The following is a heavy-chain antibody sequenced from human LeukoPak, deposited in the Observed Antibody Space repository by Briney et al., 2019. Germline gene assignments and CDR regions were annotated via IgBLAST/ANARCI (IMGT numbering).Heavy chain of an antibody. CDR3: ARDWYSSGRSPWFDP. V-gene: IGHV6-1*01. J-gene: IGHJ5*02. CDR2: TYYRSKWYN. CDR1: GDSVSSNSAA. D-gene: IGHD6-19*01. Sequence: SQTLSLTCAISGDSVSSNSAAWNWIRQSPSRGLEWLGRTYYRSKWYNDYAVSVKSRITHNPDTSKNQFPLQLNSVTPEDTAVYYCARDWYSSGRSPWFDPWGQGTLVTVSS.